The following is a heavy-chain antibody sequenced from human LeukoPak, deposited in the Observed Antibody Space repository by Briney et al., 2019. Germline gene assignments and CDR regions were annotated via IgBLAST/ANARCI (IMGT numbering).Heavy chain of an antibody. CDR1: GFTFSGYI. CDR2: ISSGSSTI. J-gene: IGHJ4*02. CDR3: ARGRADYYFDY. V-gene: IGHV3-48*01. Sequence: GGSLRLSCAASGFTFSGYIMNWVRQAPGKGLEWVSYISSGSSTIYYADSVRGRFTISRDNAKSSLYLQMNSLRAEDTAVYYCARGRADYYFDYWSQGTLVTVSS. D-gene: IGHD2-21*02.